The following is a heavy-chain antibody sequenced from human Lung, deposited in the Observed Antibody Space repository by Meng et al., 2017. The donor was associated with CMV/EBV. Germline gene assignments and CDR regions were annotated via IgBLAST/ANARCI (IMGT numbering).Heavy chain of an antibody. J-gene: IGHJ6*02. D-gene: IGHD3-3*01. V-gene: IGHV4-34*01. Sequence: SETLSLTCAVYGVSFSGYNWNWIRQPPGKGLEWIGEINHSGSTNSNPSLKGRVTISLDTSKNQFSLNLMSVTAADTAVYYCARGRDPFWSGYCIGPLPGGMDVWGQGTTVTVSS. CDR1: GVSFSGYN. CDR3: ARGRDPFWSGYCIGPLPGGMDV. CDR2: INHSGST.